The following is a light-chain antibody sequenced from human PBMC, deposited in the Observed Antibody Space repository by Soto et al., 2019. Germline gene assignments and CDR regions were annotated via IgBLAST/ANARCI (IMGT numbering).Light chain of an antibody. J-gene: IGKJ1*01. CDR1: QSVSSY. CDR2: DAS. Sequence: EIVLTQSPATLSSSPGERSTLSCRASQSVSSYLAWYQQEPGQAPRLXXYDASKRATGIPARFSGSVSGTDFTLTISCLEPEDFSVYHCQQRSNWPWTFGQGTKV. V-gene: IGKV3-11*01. CDR3: QQRSNWPWT.